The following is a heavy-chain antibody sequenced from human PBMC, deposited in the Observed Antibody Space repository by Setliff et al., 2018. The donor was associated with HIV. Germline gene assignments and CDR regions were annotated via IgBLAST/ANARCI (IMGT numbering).Heavy chain of an antibody. CDR2: LYTSGST. Sequence: SETLSLTCTVSGGSISSGTYYWSWIRQPAGKALEWIGHLYTSGSTNYNPSLKSRVTISVDTSKNQFSLKLYSVTAADTAVYYCARDNSYYYGSGSHYWYGMDVWGQGTTVTVSS. CDR3: ARDNSYYYGSGSHYWYGMDV. V-gene: IGHV4-61*09. D-gene: IGHD3-10*01. J-gene: IGHJ6*01. CDR1: GGSISSGTYY.